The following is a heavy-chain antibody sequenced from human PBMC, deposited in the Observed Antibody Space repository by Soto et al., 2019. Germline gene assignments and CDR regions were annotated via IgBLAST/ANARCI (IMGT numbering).Heavy chain of an antibody. D-gene: IGHD4-17*01. J-gene: IGHJ4*02. CDR2: ISSSSSYI. CDR1: GITFSSYS. CDR3: ATVMPTVTTFGSLSSLLYYFHY. V-gene: IGHV3-21*01. Sequence: GGSLRLSCAASGITFSSYSMNWVRQAPGKGLEWVSSISSSSSYIYYADSVKGRFTISRDNAKNSLYLQMNSLRAEDTAVYYCATVMPTVTTFGSLSSLLYYFHYWGQGTLVTVYS.